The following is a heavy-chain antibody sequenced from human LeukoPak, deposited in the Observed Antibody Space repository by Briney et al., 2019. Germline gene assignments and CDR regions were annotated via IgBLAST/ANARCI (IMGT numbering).Heavy chain of an antibody. CDR2: INPNTGDT. CDR3: ARDGGPDY. CDR1: GYTFTGYY. Sequence: GASVKVSCKASGYTFTGYYMHWVRQAPGQGLEWMGWINPNTGDTNSAQKFQGRVTMTRDTSISTVYMELSRLTSDDTAVYFCARDGGPDYWGQGTLVTVSS. J-gene: IGHJ4*02. V-gene: IGHV1-2*02. D-gene: IGHD3-16*01.